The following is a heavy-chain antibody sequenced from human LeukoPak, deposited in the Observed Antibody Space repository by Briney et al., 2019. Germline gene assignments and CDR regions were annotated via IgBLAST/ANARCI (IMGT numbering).Heavy chain of an antibody. CDR3: AREGIAAADGAFDI. CDR2: ISYDGSNK. CDR1: GFTFSSYA. Sequence: PGESLRLSCAASGFTFSSYAMHWVRQAPGKGLEWVAVISYDGSNKYYADSVKGRFTISRDNSKNTLYLQMNSLRAEDTAVYYCAREGIAAADGAFDIWGQGTMVTVSS. J-gene: IGHJ3*02. D-gene: IGHD6-13*01. V-gene: IGHV3-30-3*01.